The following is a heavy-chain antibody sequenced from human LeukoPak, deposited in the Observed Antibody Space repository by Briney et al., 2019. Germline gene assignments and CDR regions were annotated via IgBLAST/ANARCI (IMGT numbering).Heavy chain of an antibody. J-gene: IGHJ4*02. D-gene: IGHD3-22*01. CDR1: GGSISSSSYY. CDR3: ARVFRVHTYNSEPMASKKDYYDSSGYHLFDY. Sequence: PSETLSLTCTVSGGSISSSSYYWGWIRQPPGKGLEWIGSIYYSGSTYYNPPLKSRVTISVDTSKNQFSLELSSVTAADTAVYYCARVFRVHTYNSEPMASKKDYYDSSGYHLFDYWGQGTLVTVSS. CDR2: IYYSGST. V-gene: IGHV4-39*07.